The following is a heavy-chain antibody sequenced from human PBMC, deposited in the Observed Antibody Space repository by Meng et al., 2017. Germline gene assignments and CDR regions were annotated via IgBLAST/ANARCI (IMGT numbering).Heavy chain of an antibody. CDR3: ARDDYSNYLPFDY. V-gene: IGHV1-69*01. CDR2: IIPIFGTA. J-gene: IGHJ4*02. CDR1: GGTFNSYA. Sequence: QVQLVQSGAGVKKPGSSVKVSCKASGGTFNSYAISWVRQAPGQGLEWMGGIIPIFGTANYAQKFQGRVTITADESTSTAYMELSSLRSEDTAVYYCARDDYSNYLPFDYWGQGTLVTVSS. D-gene: IGHD4-11*01.